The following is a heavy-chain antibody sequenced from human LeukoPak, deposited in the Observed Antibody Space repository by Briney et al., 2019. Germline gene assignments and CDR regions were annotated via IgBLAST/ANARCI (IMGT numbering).Heavy chain of an antibody. J-gene: IGHJ4*02. V-gene: IGHV3-21*01. CDR1: GFTFSTYS. CDR3: ARDFRYYYGSGSYFDY. Sequence: PGGSLRLSCAASGFTFSTYSMNWVRQAPGKGLEWVSSVSGSSSYIYYADSVKGRFTISRDNAKNSLYLQMNSLRAEDTAVYYCARDFRYYYGSGSYFDYWGQGTLVTVSS. D-gene: IGHD3-10*01. CDR2: VSGSSSYI.